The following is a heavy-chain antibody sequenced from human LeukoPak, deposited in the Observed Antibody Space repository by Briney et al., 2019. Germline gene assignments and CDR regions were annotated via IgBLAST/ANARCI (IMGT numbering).Heavy chain of an antibody. CDR3: ARDHLPDAIHYFDY. V-gene: IGHV3-30*19. CDR1: GFTFSSYG. Sequence: PGRSLRLSCAASGFTFSSYGMHWVRQAPGKGLEWVAVIWYDGSNKYYADSVKGRFTISRDNSKNTLYLQMNSLRAEDTAVYYCARDHLPDAIHYFDYWGQGTLVTVSS. CDR2: IWYDGSNK. J-gene: IGHJ4*02. D-gene: IGHD2-2*01.